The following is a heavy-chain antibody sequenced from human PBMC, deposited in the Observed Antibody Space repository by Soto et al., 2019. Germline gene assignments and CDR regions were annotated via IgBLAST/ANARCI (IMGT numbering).Heavy chain of an antibody. D-gene: IGHD5-12*01. J-gene: IGHJ6*02. CDR2: ISGSGGST. CDR1: GFTFSGYA. CDR3: AKEGAXRGYDYTPYYYYYGMDV. V-gene: IGHV3-23*01. Sequence: PGGSLRLSCAASGFTFSGYAMSWVRQAPGKGLEWVSAISGSGGSTYYADSVKGRFTISRDNSKNTLYLQMNSLRAEDTAVYYCAKEGAXRGYDYTPYYYYYGMDVWGQGTTVTVSS.